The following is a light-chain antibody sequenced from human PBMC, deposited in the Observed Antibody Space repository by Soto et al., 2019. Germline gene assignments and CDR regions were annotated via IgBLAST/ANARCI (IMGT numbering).Light chain of an antibody. CDR3: QQYNSSSRT. V-gene: IGKV1-5*03. CDR2: KAS. J-gene: IGKJ1*01. CDR1: QTISSW. Sequence: TPKTQCPSTLSRSVGDRVTITWRDSQTISSWLAWYQQKPGKAPKLLIYKASTLKSGVPSRFSGSGSGTEFTLTTSSLLPDDFATYYCQQYNSSSRTFGQATKVDIK.